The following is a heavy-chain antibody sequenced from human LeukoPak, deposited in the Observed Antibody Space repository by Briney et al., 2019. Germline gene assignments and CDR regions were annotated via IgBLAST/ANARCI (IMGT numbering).Heavy chain of an antibody. J-gene: IGHJ4*02. CDR1: GGSMSNIYY. CDR2: IFYSGIT. CDR3: AREGIAAAGPSFDY. D-gene: IGHD6-13*01. V-gene: IGHV4-39*02. Sequence: SETLSLTCNVSGGSMSNIYYWGWIRQPPGKGLEWIGNIFYSGITYYNPSLRSRVTIAIDTSKSQFSLKLTSVTAADTAVYYCAREGIAAAGPSFDYWGQGTLVTVSS.